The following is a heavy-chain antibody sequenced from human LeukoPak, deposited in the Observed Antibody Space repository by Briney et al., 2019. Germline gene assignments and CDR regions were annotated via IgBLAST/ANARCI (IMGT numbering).Heavy chain of an antibody. CDR3: ARGEGWLILGVVIFYWFDC. V-gene: IGHV4-30-4*08. J-gene: IGHJ5*01. D-gene: IGHD3-3*01. Sequence: SETLSLTCTVSGGSISSGDYYWSWIRQPPGKGLEWIGYIYYSGSTYYNPSLKSRVTISVDTSKNQFSLKLSYVTAADTAVYYCARGEGWLILGVVIFYWFDCSGQGTMVTVSS. CDR1: GGSISSGDYY. CDR2: IYYSGST.